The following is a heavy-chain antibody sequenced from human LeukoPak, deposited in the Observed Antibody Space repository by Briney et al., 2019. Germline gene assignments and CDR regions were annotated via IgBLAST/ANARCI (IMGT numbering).Heavy chain of an antibody. D-gene: IGHD3-10*01. CDR3: ARYLGYYGSGSYSGGAFDI. CDR2: INPNSGGT. Sequence: ASVKVSCKASGYTFTGYYMHWVRQAPGQGLEWMGWINPNSGGTNYAQKFQGRVTMTRDTSISTAYMELSRLRSDDTAVYYCARYLGYYGSGSYSGGAFDIWGQGTMVTVSS. J-gene: IGHJ3*02. V-gene: IGHV1-2*02. CDR1: GYTFTGYY.